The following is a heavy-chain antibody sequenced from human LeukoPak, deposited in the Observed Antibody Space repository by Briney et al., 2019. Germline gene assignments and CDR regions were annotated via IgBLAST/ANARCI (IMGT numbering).Heavy chain of an antibody. J-gene: IGHJ6*03. D-gene: IGHD1-1*01. CDR2: FYPEDGVT. CDR3: ATEHRGRMEDSHLNWNDYYYYMDV. Sequence: ASVTVSCKVSGYTLTELSMHWVRQAPGKGLEWMGGFYPEDGVTIYAQKFQGRVTMTEDTSTDTAYMELSSLRSEDTAVYYCATEHRGRMEDSHLNWNDYYYYMDVWGKGTTVTVSS. CDR1: GYTLTELS. V-gene: IGHV1-24*01.